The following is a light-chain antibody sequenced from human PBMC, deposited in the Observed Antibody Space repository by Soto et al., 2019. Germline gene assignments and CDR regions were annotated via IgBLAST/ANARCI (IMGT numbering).Light chain of an antibody. CDR3: HCQKFDQSALNT. Sequence: EVVLTQSPGTLSLSPGESATLSCRASQSIRSSYLAWYQQRPGQAPRLLMYGASNRATGFPDRFCDRGSGTDLTLTISRLEPQDFAVYYCHCQKFDQSALNTFGQGTTVEI. CDR1: QSIRSSY. CDR2: GAS. J-gene: IGKJ2*01. V-gene: IGKV3-20*01.